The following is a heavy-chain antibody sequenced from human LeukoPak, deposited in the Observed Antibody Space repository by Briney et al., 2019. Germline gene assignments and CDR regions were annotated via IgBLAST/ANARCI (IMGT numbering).Heavy chain of an antibody. CDR1: GGSIRSYY. CDR2: VYYSGST. J-gene: IGHJ4*02. Sequence: PSETLSLTCTVSGGSIRSYYWSWIRQPPGKGLEWIGYVYYSGSTYYNPSLKSRVTISVDTSKNQFSLKLSSVTAADTAVYYCGRGDYWGQGTLVTVSS. V-gene: IGHV4-30-4*01. D-gene: IGHD3-10*01. CDR3: GRGDY.